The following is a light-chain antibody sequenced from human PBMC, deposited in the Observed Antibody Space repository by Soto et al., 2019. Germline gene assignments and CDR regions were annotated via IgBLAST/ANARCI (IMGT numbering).Light chain of an antibody. V-gene: IGKV3-15*01. Sequence: EIVMTQSPATLSVSPGERATLSCRASQSVSSNLAWYQQKPGQAPRLLIYGASTRATDIPARFSGSGSGTDFTLTISSLQSEDLAVYYCQQYNSWPPYTFGQGTKLEIK. CDR2: GAS. CDR1: QSVSSN. J-gene: IGKJ2*01. CDR3: QQYNSWPPYT.